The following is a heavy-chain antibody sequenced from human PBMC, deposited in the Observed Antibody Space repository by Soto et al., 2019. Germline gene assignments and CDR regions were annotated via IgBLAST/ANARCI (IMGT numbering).Heavy chain of an antibody. D-gene: IGHD6-19*01. CDR2: ISGSGRSS. Sequence: DVQVLESGGGLVQPGGSLRLSCAASGFTFNTFAMNWVRQAPGKGLEWVSAISGSGRSSYYADSLKGRFTISRDNSKNMVYLQMDSLRVDDPAIDYCAQDQDSFFRPAVGAGFWGQGSLVTVSS. V-gene: IGHV3-23*01. CDR1: GFTFNTFA. CDR3: AQDQDSFFRPAVGAGF. J-gene: IGHJ4*02.